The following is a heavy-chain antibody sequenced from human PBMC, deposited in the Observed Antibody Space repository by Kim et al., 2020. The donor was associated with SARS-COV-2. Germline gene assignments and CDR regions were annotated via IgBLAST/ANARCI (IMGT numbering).Heavy chain of an antibody. CDR2: K. J-gene: IGHJ4*02. CDR3: ARDSTSGAFDY. Sequence: KYYVNSVTGRFTISRDNAKNSLYLQMTSLRAEDTAVYYCARDSTSGAFDYWGQGTLVTVSS. D-gene: IGHD2-8*01. V-gene: IGHV3-7*01.